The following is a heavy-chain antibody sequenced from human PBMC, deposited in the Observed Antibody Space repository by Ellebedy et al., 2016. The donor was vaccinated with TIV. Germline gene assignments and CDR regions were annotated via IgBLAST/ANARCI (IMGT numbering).Heavy chain of an antibody. J-gene: IGHJ6*03. V-gene: IGHV3-48*04. CDR1: GFTFRGYA. CDR3: ARVRSVYHYMDV. CDR2: VSGSGKTT. D-gene: IGHD2-8*01. Sequence: GESLKISCVASGFTFRGYAMSWVRQAPGKGLEWVSYVSGSGKTTYYTDSVDGRFTISRDNAKNSLYLHMNSLRAEDTAMYYCARVRSVYHYMDVWGKGTMVTVSS.